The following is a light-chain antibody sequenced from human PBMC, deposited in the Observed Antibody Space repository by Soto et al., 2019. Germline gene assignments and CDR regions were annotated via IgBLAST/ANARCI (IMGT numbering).Light chain of an antibody. CDR1: SRDVGSYNL. CDR2: EGN. J-gene: IGLJ3*02. V-gene: IGLV2-23*01. Sequence: QSALTQPASVSGSPGQSITMSCAGASRDVGSYNLVSWYQQYPGKAPKLISYEGNKRPSGVSNRFSGSGSGNTASLTISGLQAEDAADYYCCSYTGSSTSFGGGTKLTVL. CDR3: CSYTGSSTS.